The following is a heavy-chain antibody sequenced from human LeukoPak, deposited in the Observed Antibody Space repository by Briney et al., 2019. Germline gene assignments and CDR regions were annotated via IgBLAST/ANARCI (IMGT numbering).Heavy chain of an antibody. V-gene: IGHV4-39*01. D-gene: IGHD3-9*01. Sequence: PSETLSLTCSVSGGSISITTYSWGWIRQPPGKGLEWIGTISYSGSTYYNPSLKSRVTISVDTSKNQFSLKLSAVTAADTAVYYCARGSYYYILTGPYFDYWGQGTLVTVSS. CDR3: ARGSYYYILTGPYFDY. J-gene: IGHJ4*02. CDR2: ISYSGST. CDR1: GGSISITTYS.